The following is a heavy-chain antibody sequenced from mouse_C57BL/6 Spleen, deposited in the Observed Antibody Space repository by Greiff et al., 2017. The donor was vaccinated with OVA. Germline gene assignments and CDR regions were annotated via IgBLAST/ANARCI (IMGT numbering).Heavy chain of an antibody. D-gene: IGHD2-12*01. CDR2: IHPSDSDT. Sequence: QVQLQQPGAELVRPGSSVKVSCKASGYTFTSYWMHWVKQRPGQGLEWIGRIHPSDSDTNYNQKFKGKATLTVDKSSSTAYMQLSSLTSEDSAVYYCAIPHDDFYAMDYWGQGTSVTVSS. CDR1: GYTFTSYW. J-gene: IGHJ4*01. V-gene: IGHV1-74*01. CDR3: AIPHDDFYAMDY.